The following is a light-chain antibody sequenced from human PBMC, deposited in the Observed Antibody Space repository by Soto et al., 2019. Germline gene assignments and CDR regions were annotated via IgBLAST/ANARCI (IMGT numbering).Light chain of an antibody. CDR3: QSYDSSLSGYWV. CDR2: AYN. J-gene: IGLJ3*02. V-gene: IGLV1-40*01. CDR1: SSNIGAGYD. Sequence: QSALTQPPSVSGAPGQRVTISCTGSSSNIGAGYDLHWYQQLPGTAPKLLIYAYNNRPSGVPDRFSGSKSGTSASLAITGLQAEDEADYYCQSYDSSLSGYWVFGGGTKVTVL.